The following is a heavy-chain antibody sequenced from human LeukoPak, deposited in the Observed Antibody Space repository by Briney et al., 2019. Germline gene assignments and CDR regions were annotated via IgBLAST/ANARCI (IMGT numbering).Heavy chain of an antibody. Sequence: PSETLSLTCTVSGGSVSSGYSYWSWIRQTPGRRLEWIGNVYYIGTTDYNSSLKSRVTISVDTSKNQYSLDLRSVTAADTAVYYCARNTTSSPWFDSWGQGILVTVSS. V-gene: IGHV4-61*01. CDR2: VYYIGTT. CDR3: ARNTTSSPWFDS. CDR1: GGSVSSGYSY. J-gene: IGHJ5*01. D-gene: IGHD6-6*01.